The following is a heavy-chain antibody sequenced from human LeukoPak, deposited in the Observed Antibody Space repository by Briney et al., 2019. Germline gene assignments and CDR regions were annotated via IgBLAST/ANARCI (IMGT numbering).Heavy chain of an antibody. CDR2: VYATGGTT. CDR1: EDTFTYYH. J-gene: IGHJ4*02. Sequence: ASEKVSCKASEDTFTYYHIHWVRQAPGQGVEWMGAVYATGGTTINTQNFQGRVTMTRDTSTGTVYMELSSLRFEDTAMYYCATEAPRSYYFDYWGQGILVTVSS. CDR3: ATEAPRSYYFDY. V-gene: IGHV1-46*01.